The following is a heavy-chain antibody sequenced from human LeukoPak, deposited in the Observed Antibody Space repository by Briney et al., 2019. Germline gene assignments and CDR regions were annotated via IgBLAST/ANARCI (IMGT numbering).Heavy chain of an antibody. CDR2: IYYSGST. Sequence: PSETLSLTCTVSGGSISSYYWSWIRQPPGKGLEWIGYIYYSGSTNYNPSLKSRVTISVDTSKNQFSLKLSSATAADTAVYYCARDNYNWFDPWGQGTLVTVSS. CDR3: ARDNYNWFDP. J-gene: IGHJ5*02. CDR1: GGSISSYY. V-gene: IGHV4-59*01. D-gene: IGHD1-20*01.